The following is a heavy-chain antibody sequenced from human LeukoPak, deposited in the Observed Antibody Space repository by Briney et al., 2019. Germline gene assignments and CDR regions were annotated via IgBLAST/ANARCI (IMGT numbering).Heavy chain of an antibody. V-gene: IGHV1-69*05. CDR2: IIPIFGTA. Sequence: GASVKVSCKASGGTFSSYAISWVRQAPGQGLEWMGGIIPIFGTANYAQKFQGRVTITTDESTSTAYMELSSLRSEDTAVYYCARDTEGLDSRFDYWGQGTLVTVSS. CDR3: ARDTEGLDSRFDY. CDR1: GGTFSSYA. D-gene: IGHD3/OR15-3a*01. J-gene: IGHJ4*02.